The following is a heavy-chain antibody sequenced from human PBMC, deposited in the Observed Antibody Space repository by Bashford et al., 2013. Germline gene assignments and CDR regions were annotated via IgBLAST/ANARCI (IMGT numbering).Heavy chain of an antibody. V-gene: IGHV4-30-4*01. Sequence: SETLSLTCTVSGGSISSGDYYWSWIRQPPGKGLEWIGYIYYSGSTYYNPSLKSRVTISVDTSKNQFSLKLSSVTAADTAVYYCARQYGPVDTAMVWFDPWGQGTLVTVSS. J-gene: IGHJ5*02. D-gene: IGHD5-18*01. CDR1: GGSISSGDYY. CDR2: IYYSGST. CDR3: ARQYGPVDTAMVWFDP.